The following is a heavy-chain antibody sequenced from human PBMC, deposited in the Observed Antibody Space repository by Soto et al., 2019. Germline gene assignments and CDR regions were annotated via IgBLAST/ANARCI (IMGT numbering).Heavy chain of an antibody. V-gene: IGHV4-39*01. Sequence: PSETLSLTCSVSGYSVTSSDYYWAWIRQPPVKGLEWIGSMFYSGLTYYNPSLKSRVTLSVDTSKNQFSVRLNSVTAADTAVYYCAPLSVSLSGPYGIHVWGQGXTVTVYS. D-gene: IGHD2-15*01. J-gene: IGHJ6*02. CDR1: GYSVTSSDYY. CDR2: MFYSGLT. CDR3: APLSVSLSGPYGIHV.